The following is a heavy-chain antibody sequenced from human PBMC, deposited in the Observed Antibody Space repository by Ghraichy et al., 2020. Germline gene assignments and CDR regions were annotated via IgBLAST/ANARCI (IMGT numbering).Heavy chain of an antibody. D-gene: IGHD3-22*01. CDR1: GFTFSSYA. Sequence: GGSLRLSCAASGFTFSSYAMSWVRQAPGTGLEWVSAISGSGGSTYYADSVKGRFTISRDTSKNTLYLQMNSLRAEDTAVYYCAKDHYYDSSGYSSPFGALDIWGQGTMVTVSS. CDR3: AKDHYYDSSGYSSPFGALDI. J-gene: IGHJ3*02. CDR2: ISGSGGST. V-gene: IGHV3-23*01.